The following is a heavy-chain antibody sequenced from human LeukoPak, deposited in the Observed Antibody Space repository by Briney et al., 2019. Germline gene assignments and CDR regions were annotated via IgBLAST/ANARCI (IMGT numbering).Heavy chain of an antibody. CDR3: AREKLSFFDSSGYFDY. CDR1: GFTFSSYS. V-gene: IGHV3-48*01. J-gene: IGHJ4*02. CDR2: ISTSSNTI. Sequence: PGGSLRLSCAASGFTFSSYSMNWVRQAPGKGLEWVSYISTSSNTIHYADSVKGRFTISRDNAKNSLYLQMSSLRAEDTAVYYCAREKLSFFDSSGYFDYWGQGTLVTVSS. D-gene: IGHD3-22*01.